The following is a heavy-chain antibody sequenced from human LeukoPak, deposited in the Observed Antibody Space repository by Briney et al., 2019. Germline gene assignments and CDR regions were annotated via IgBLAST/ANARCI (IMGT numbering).Heavy chain of an antibody. V-gene: IGHV3-21*04. D-gene: IGHD4-11*01. J-gene: IGHJ4*02. CDR2: ISSSSSYI. CDR1: GFTFSSYS. Sequence: GGSLRLSCAASGFTFSSYSMNWVRQAPGKGLEWVSSISSSSSYIYYADSVKGRFTISRDNAKNSLYLQMNSLRAEDTAVYYCAKDYSNYDWFDYWGQGTLVTVSS. CDR3: AKDYSNYDWFDY.